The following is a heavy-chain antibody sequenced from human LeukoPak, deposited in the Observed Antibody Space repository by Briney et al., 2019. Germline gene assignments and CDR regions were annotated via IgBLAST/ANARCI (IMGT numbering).Heavy chain of an antibody. CDR3: AKDDAWGRYKD. CDR2: ISPSGGIT. CDR1: GFTFGDYA. J-gene: IGHJ1*01. Sequence: PGGSLRLSCTASGFTFGDYAVNWFRQAPGKGLEWVSGISPSGGITYYTDSVKGRFTISRDNSKNTVSLQMNSLRGEDTAVDYCAKDDAWGRYKDWGQGTLVTVSS. V-gene: IGHV3-23*01. D-gene: IGHD3-16*01.